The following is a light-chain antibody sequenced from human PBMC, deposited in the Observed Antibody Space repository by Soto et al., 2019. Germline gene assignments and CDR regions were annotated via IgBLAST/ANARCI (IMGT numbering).Light chain of an antibody. V-gene: IGKV3-20*01. CDR3: QQYGSSPLT. CDR2: DAS. J-gene: IGKJ5*01. CDR1: QTVRNNY. Sequence: EIVLTQSPGTLSLSPGERATLSCRASQTVRNNYLAWYQQKPGQAPRLLIYDASSRATGIPDRFSGGGSGTDFTLTISRLGPEDFAVYYCQQYGSSPLTFGQGTRLEIK.